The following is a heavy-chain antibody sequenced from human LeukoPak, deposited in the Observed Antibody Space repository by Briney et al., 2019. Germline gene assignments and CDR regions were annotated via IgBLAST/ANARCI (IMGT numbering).Heavy chain of an antibody. Sequence: ASVKVSCKASGYTFTTYGINWVRQAPGQGLEWMGWVSAYNGNTNYAQNLQGRVTLTTDTSASTAYMELRSLRSDDTAVYYCARDLIAARPGWFDPWGQGTLVTVSS. CDR3: ARDLIAARPGWFDP. V-gene: IGHV1-18*01. D-gene: IGHD6-6*01. J-gene: IGHJ5*02. CDR2: VSAYNGNT. CDR1: GYTFTTYG.